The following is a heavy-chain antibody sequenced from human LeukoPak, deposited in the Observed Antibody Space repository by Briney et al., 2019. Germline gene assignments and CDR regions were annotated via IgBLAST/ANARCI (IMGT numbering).Heavy chain of an antibody. J-gene: IGHJ4*02. V-gene: IGHV3-23*01. D-gene: IGHD6-19*01. CDR1: GFTFSSYA. Sequence: GGSLRLSCAASGFTFSSYAMSWVRQAPGKGLEWVSAISGSGGSTYYADSVKGRSTISRDNSKNTLYVQMNSLRAEDTAVYYCAKYLGQWLDFFDYWGQGTLVTVSS. CDR2: ISGSGGST. CDR3: AKYLGQWLDFFDY.